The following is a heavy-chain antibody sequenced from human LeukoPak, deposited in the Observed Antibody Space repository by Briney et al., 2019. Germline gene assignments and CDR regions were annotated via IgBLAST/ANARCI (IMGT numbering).Heavy chain of an antibody. J-gene: IGHJ4*02. CDR3: ARRSYWNDVLDY. Sequence: GGSLRLSCAASGFTFSDYYMSWIRQAPGKGLEWVSYISTSGSTIYYADSVGGRFTISRDNAKNSLYLQIISLRAEDTAVYYCARRSYWNDVLDYWGQGTLVTVSS. CDR1: GFTFSDYY. D-gene: IGHD1-1*01. CDR2: ISTSGSTI. V-gene: IGHV3-11*04.